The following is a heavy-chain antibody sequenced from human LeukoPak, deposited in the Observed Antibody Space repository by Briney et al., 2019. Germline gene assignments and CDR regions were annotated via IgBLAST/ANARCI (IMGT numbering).Heavy chain of an antibody. J-gene: IGHJ3*02. CDR2: IIPIFGTA. D-gene: IGHD2-21*02. CDR3: ARDPLAYCGGDCYSEAFDI. V-gene: IGHV1-69*13. Sequence: SVKVSCKASGGTFSIYAISWVRQAPGQGLEWMGGIIPIFGTANYAQKFQGRVTITADESTSTAYMELSSLRSEDTAVYYCARDPLAYCGGDCYSEAFDIWGQGTMVTVSS. CDR1: GGTFSIYA.